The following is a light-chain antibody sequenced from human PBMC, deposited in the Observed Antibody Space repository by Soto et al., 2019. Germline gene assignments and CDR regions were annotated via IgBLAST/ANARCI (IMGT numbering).Light chain of an antibody. CDR1: QNVGTS. J-gene: IGKJ2*01. Sequence: IILTQSPATLSVSPGEGASLSCRASQNVGTSLAWYQQKSGQAPRLLIYGASTRAAGVPARFSGSASGTKYTLTITSLQSEDFAYYYCQQYTNWPPFTFGQGTRLEIK. CDR2: GAS. V-gene: IGKV3-15*01. CDR3: QQYTNWPPFT.